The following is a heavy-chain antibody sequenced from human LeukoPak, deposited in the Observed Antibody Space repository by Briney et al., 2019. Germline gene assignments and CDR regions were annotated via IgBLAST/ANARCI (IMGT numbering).Heavy chain of an antibody. CDR2: IGTAGDT. D-gene: IGHD4-23*01. CDR3: ARGGPPTVATGNQPYWYFDL. CDR1: GFTFSSYD. J-gene: IGHJ2*01. Sequence: GGSLRLSCAASGFTFSSYDMHWVRQATGKGLEWVSAIGTAGDTYYPGSVKGRFTISRENAKNSLYLQMNSLRAGDTAVYYCARGGPPTVATGNQPYWYFDLWGRGTLVTVSS. V-gene: IGHV3-13*01.